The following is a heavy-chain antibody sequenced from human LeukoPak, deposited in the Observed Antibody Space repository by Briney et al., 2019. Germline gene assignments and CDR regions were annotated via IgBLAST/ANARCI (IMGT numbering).Heavy chain of an antibody. CDR3: AKDGAYGDYVIDY. V-gene: IGHV3-30*18. CDR1: GFTFSSYG. Sequence: PGRSLRLSCAASGFTFSSYGMHWVRQAPDKGLEWVAVISYDGSNKYYADSVKGRFTISRDNSKNTLYLQMNSLRAEDTAVYYCAKDGAYGDYVIDYWGQGTLVTVSS. CDR2: ISYDGSNK. J-gene: IGHJ4*02. D-gene: IGHD4-17*01.